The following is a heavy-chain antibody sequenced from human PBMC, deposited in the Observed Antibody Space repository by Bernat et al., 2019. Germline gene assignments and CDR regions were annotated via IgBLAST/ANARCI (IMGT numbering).Heavy chain of an antibody. Sequence: QVRLQESGPGLVKPSETLSLTCTVSGGSISSYYWSWIRQPPGKGLEWIGYIYYSGSTNYNPSLKSRVTISVDTSKNQFSLKLSSVTAADTAVYYCARHAPGYGDYALYYFDYWGQGTLVTVSS. V-gene: IGHV4-59*08. CDR1: GGSISSYY. CDR2: IYYSGST. J-gene: IGHJ4*02. D-gene: IGHD4-17*01. CDR3: ARHAPGYGDYALYYFDY.